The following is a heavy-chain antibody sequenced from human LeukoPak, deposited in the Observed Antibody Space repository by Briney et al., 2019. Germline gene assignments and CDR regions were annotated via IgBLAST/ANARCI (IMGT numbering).Heavy chain of an antibody. CDR2: IYWDDDK. J-gene: IGHJ5*02. Sequence: SGPTLVKPTQTLTLTCTFSGFSLSTSGVGVGWIRQPPGKALEWLALIYWDDDKRYSPSLKSRLTITKDTSKNQVVLTMTNMDPVDTATYYCAHRPNYYDSSGYSFNWFDPWGQGTLVTVSS. CDR3: AHRPNYYDSSGYSFNWFDP. CDR1: GFSLSTSGVG. V-gene: IGHV2-5*02. D-gene: IGHD3-22*01.